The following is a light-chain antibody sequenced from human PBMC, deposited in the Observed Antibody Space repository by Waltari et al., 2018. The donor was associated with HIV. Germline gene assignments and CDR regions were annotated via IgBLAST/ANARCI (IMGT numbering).Light chain of an antibody. V-gene: IGKV1-39*01. CDR2: VAS. CDR3: QQTYSTPLT. CDR1: QNINRY. Sequence: DIQMTQSPSSLSASVGDRVTMSCRASQNINRYLNWYQQRPGTAPKLLIYVASSLQGGVPSRFSGRGSGTDFTLTINSLQPEDFATYYCQQTYSTPLTFGPGTKVDIK. J-gene: IGKJ3*01.